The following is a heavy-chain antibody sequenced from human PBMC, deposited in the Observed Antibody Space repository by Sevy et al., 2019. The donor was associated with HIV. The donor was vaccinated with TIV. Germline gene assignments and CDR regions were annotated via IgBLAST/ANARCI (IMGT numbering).Heavy chain of an antibody. Sequence: GGSLRLSCAASGFSYSSYGMHWVRQAPGKGREWVPYIQYDGSNKDYEDSVKGRLTISRINSKNTLDLQMNSLRVEDTAVYYCVKEGGGEGGDHWGQGTLVTVSS. CDR3: VKEGGGEGGDH. V-gene: IGHV3-30*02. J-gene: IGHJ4*02. D-gene: IGHD2-21*01. CDR1: GFSYSSYG. CDR2: IQYDGSNK.